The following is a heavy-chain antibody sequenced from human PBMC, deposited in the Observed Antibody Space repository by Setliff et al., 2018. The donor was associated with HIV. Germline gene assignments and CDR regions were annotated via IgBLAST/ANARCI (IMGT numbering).Heavy chain of an antibody. D-gene: IGHD2-2*02. CDR2: LHYNGRT. CDR3: ARYTSKVDWFDP. CDR1: GDSITNDDYY. J-gene: IGHJ5*02. Sequence: SETLSLTCTVSGDSITNDDYYWGWIRQPPGKGLEWIAILHYNGRTYYDPSLKGRVTIFVDTSKTQFYLKLRSVPASDTAVYYCARYTSKVDWFDPWGQGTLVTVSS. V-gene: IGHV4-39*01.